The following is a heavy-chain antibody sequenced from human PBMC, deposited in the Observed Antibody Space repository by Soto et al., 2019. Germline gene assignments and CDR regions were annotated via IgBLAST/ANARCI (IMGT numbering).Heavy chain of an antibody. V-gene: IGHV3-21*01. Sequence: GEFLKISCAASGFTFSSYSMNWVRQAPGKGLEWVSSISSSSSYIYYADSVKGRFTISRDNAKNSLYLQMNSLRAEDTAVYYCARDLSDFWSGYFWFDPWGQGTLVTV. D-gene: IGHD3-3*01. CDR1: GFTFSSYS. CDR2: ISSSSSYI. J-gene: IGHJ5*02. CDR3: ARDLSDFWSGYFWFDP.